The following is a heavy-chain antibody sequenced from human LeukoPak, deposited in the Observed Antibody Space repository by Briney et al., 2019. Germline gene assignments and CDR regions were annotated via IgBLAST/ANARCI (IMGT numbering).Heavy chain of an antibody. D-gene: IGHD6-13*01. Sequence: GGSLRLSCAAFGFTFSSYAMSWVRQAPGKGLEWVSAISGSGGSTYYADSVKGRFTISRDNSKNTLYLQMNSLRAEDTAVYYCAKVRGLAAAGNPFDYWGQGTLVTVSS. J-gene: IGHJ4*02. CDR1: GFTFSSYA. CDR3: AKVRGLAAAGNPFDY. V-gene: IGHV3-23*01. CDR2: ISGSGGST.